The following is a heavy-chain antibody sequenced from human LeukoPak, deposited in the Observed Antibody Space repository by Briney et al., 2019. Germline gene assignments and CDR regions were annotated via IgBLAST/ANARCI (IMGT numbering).Heavy chain of an antibody. CDR3: ARDVPVAGAPFDY. Sequence: GGSLRLSCVASGFILDRYNMNWVRQAPGKGLEWVSSISSSSTSIYYTDSVKGRFTISRDNAKNSLYLQMNSLRDGDTAVYYCARDVPVAGAPFDYWGQGTPFTVSS. D-gene: IGHD6-19*01. CDR1: GFILDRYN. V-gene: IGHV3-48*02. J-gene: IGHJ4*02. CDR2: ISSSSTSI.